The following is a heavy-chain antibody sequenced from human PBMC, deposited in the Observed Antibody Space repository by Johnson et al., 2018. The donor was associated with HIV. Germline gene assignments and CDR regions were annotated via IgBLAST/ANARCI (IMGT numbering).Heavy chain of an antibody. CDR1: GFTFSSYG. J-gene: IGHJ3*02. CDR2: IWYDGSNK. D-gene: IGHD1-26*01. V-gene: IGHV3-33*01. CDR3: ARDKGEYYDAFDI. Sequence: QVQLVESGGGVVQPGRSLGLSCAASGFTFSSYGMHWVRQAPGKGLDWVAVIWYDGSNKYYADSVKGRFTVSRDNSKNSLYLQMNSLRAEDTAVYYCARDKGEYYDAFDIWGQGTMVTVSS.